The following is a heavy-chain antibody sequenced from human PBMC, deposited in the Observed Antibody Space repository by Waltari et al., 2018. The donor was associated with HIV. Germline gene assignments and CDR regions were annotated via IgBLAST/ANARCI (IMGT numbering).Heavy chain of an antibody. CDR2: IYSGGST. Sequence: EVQLVESGGGLIQPGGSLSLSCAASGTTVRRNYLTLVRKAPGKGLEWVAVIYSGGSTYYADSVKGRFTISRDNSKNTLYLQMNSLRAEDTAVYYCARARTYYDFWSGNYSPDYFDYWGQGTLITVSS. CDR1: GTTVRRNY. J-gene: IGHJ4*02. V-gene: IGHV3-53*01. D-gene: IGHD3-3*01. CDR3: ARARTYYDFWSGNYSPDYFDY.